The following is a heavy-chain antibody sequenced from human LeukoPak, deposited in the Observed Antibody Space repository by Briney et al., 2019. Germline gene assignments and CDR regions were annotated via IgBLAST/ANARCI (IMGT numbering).Heavy chain of an antibody. Sequence: SETLSLTCTVSGGSISSYYWSWIRQPPGKGLEWIGYIYYSGSTNYNPSLKSRVTISVDTSKNQFSLKLSSVTAADTAVYYCARLSSDFDAFDIWGQGTMVTVSS. CDR2: IYYSGST. CDR3: ARLSSDFDAFDI. V-gene: IGHV4-59*08. J-gene: IGHJ3*02. D-gene: IGHD3/OR15-3a*01. CDR1: GGSISSYY.